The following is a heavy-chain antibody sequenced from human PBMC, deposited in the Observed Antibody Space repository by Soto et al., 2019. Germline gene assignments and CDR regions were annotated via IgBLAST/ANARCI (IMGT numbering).Heavy chain of an antibody. V-gene: IGHV1-69*13. J-gene: IGHJ6*02. CDR1: GGTFSSYA. Sequence: EASVKVSCKASGGTFSSYAISWVRQAPGQGLEWMGGIIPIFGTANYAQKFQGRVTITADESTSTAYMELSSLRSEDTAVYYCARSDGSENPGLKYYYYGMDVWGQGTTVTVSS. CDR3: ARSDGSENPGLKYYYYGMDV. CDR2: IIPIFGTA. D-gene: IGHD3-10*01.